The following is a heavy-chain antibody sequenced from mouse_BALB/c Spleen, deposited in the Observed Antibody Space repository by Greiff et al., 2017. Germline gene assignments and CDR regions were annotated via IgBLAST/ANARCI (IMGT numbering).Heavy chain of an antibody. D-gene: IGHD2-4*01. J-gene: IGHJ1*01. CDR3: ARSLYYDYRYFDV. Sequence: EVQRVESGGGLVKPGGSLKLSCAASGFAFSSYDMSWVRQTPEKRLEWVAYISSGGGSTYYPDTVKGRFTISRDNAKNTLYLQMSSLKSEDTAMYYCARSLYYDYRYFDVWGAGTTVTVSS. V-gene: IGHV5-12-1*01. CDR1: GFAFSSYD. CDR2: ISSGGGST.